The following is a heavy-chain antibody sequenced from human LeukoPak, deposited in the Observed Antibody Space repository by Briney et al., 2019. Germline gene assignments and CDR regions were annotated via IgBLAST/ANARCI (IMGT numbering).Heavy chain of an antibody. D-gene: IGHD3-22*01. CDR2: IYHSGST. J-gene: IGHJ4*02. CDR3: ARADDSSGYYYWGVSGYFDY. Sequence: PSETLSLTCIVSGGSINNHYWTWIRQTPGKGLEWIGSIYHSGSTYYNPSLKSRVTVSVDTSKNQFSLKLSSVTAADTAVYYCARADDSSGYYYWGVSGYFDYWGQGTLVTVSS. CDR1: GGSINNHY. V-gene: IGHV4-39*07.